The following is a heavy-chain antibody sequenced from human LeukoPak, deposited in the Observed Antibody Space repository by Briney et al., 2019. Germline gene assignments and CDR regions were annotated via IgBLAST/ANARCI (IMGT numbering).Heavy chain of an antibody. D-gene: IGHD3-9*01. J-gene: IGHJ4*02. CDR1: GFAFNTQA. Sequence: GGSLRLSCVASGFAFNTQAMHWVRQAPGKGLEWLAVMSLDGSSIYYADSVRGRFTISRDNSKNTLFLQMSSLRVEDTAVYYLARDRGKLRYLDLWGQGTLLTVSS. V-gene: IGHV3-30*15. CDR2: MSLDGSSI. CDR3: ARDRGKLRYLDL.